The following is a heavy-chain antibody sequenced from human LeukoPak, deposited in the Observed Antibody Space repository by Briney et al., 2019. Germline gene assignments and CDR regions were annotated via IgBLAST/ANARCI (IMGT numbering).Heavy chain of an antibody. Sequence: SVTLSLTCAVYGGSFSGYYWSWIRQPPGKGLEWIGEINHSGSTNYNPSLKSRVTISVDTSKNQFSLKLSSVTAADTAVYYCASTRRDFYGMDVWGKGATVTVSS. CDR2: INHSGST. V-gene: IGHV4-34*01. CDR3: ASTRRDFYGMDV. J-gene: IGHJ6*04. CDR1: GGSFSGYY. D-gene: IGHD3-3*01.